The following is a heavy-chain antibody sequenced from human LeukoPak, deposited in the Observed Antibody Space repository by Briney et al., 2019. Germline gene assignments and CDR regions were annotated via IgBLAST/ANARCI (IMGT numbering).Heavy chain of an antibody. V-gene: IGHV4-39*07. CDR1: GGSISSSSYY. CDR2: IYYSGST. CDR3: ARETLGYCSGGSCRGMDWFDP. J-gene: IGHJ5*02. D-gene: IGHD2-15*01. Sequence: KPSETLSLTCTVSGGSISSSSYYWGWIRQPPGKGLEWIGSIYYSGSTYYNPSLKSRVTISVDTSKNQFSLKLSSVTAADTAVYYCARETLGYCSGGSCRGMDWFDPWGQGTLVTVSS.